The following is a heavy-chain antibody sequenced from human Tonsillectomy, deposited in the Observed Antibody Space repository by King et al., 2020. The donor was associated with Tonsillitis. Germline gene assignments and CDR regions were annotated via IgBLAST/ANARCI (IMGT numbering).Heavy chain of an antibody. J-gene: IGHJ3*02. CDR2: ISYDGSNK. V-gene: IGHV3-30*04. Sequence: VQLVESGGGVVQPGRSLRLSCAASGFTFSSYAMHWVRQAPGKGLEWVAVISYDGSNKYYADSVKGRFTISRDNSKNTLYLQMNSLRTEDTAVYYCAREGWDYYASIGYPNAFDIWGQGTMVTVSS. D-gene: IGHD3-22*01. CDR1: GFTFSSYA. CDR3: AREGWDYYASIGYPNAFDI.